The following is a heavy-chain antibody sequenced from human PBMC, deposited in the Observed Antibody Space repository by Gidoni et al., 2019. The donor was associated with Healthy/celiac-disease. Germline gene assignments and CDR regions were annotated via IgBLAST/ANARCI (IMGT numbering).Heavy chain of an antibody. Sequence: QVHLVEYAGGVVQPGRSLILSCAATGSISRSDGMTWVRQAPGKGLEWLAVRSYDRRNKYYADSVKGRFTISRDNSKNTLYLQMNSLRAEDTAVYYCAKGGTIAVAGTGFDYWGQGTLVTVSS. CDR3: AKGGTIAVAGTGFDY. D-gene: IGHD6-19*01. V-gene: IGHV3-30*18. J-gene: IGHJ4*02. CDR2: RSYDRRNK. CDR1: GSISRSDG.